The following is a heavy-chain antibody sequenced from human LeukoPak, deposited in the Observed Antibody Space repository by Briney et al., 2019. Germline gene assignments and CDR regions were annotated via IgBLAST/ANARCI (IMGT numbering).Heavy chain of an antibody. J-gene: IGHJ5*01. CDR3: ARSGSNSWFDS. D-gene: IGHD1-26*01. CDR1: GGSISSSSFY. CDR2: IYYSGST. V-gene: IGHV4-39*01. Sequence: PSETLSLTCTVSGGSISSSSFYWGWIRQPPGKGLEWIGSIYYSGSTYYNPSLKNRLTISVDTSKNQFSLKLSSVTATDTAVYFCARSGSNSWFDSWGQGTLVTVSS.